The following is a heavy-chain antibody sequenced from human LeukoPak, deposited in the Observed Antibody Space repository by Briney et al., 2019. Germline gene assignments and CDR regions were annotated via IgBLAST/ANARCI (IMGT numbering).Heavy chain of an antibody. CDR1: GYTFTSYG. Sequence: ASVKVSCKASGYTFTSYGISWVRQAPGQGLEWMGGIIPIFGTANYAQKFQGRVTITADESTSTAYMELSSLRSEDTAVYYCARADSGSYLYGMDVWGQGTTVTVSS. CDR3: ARADSGSYLYGMDV. D-gene: IGHD1-26*01. CDR2: IIPIFGTA. V-gene: IGHV1-69*13. J-gene: IGHJ6*02.